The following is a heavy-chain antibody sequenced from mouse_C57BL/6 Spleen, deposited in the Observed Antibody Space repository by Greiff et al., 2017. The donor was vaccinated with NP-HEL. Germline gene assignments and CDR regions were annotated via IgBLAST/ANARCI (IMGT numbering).Heavy chain of an antibody. CDR1: GFTFSSYA. D-gene: IGHD2-4*01. V-gene: IGHV5-4*01. Sequence: EVNVVESGGGLVKPGGSLKLSCAASGFTFSSYAMSWVRQTPEKRLEWVATISDGGSYTYYPDNVKGRFTISRDNAKNNLYLQMSHLKSEDTAMYYCARDGDYDYGRNWFAYWGQGTLVTVSA. J-gene: IGHJ3*01. CDR3: ARDGDYDYGRNWFAY. CDR2: ISDGGSYT.